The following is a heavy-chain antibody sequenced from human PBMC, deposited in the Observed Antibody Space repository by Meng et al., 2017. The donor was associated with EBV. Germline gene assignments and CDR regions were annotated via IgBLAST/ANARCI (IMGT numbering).Heavy chain of an antibody. J-gene: IGHJ4*02. D-gene: IGHD1-26*01. Sequence: LWWCGGGVVQPGGSLSVSCSAFGYAFRSYALGWVRQAPGKGLEWVSAISGSGGSTYSADSVKGRFTNSRDNSKNTLYLQMNSLRAEDTAVYYCAKVNQLLGGNDYWGQGTLVTVSS. V-gene: IGHV3-23*01. CDR3: AKVNQLLGGNDY. CDR1: GYAFRSYA. CDR2: ISGSGGST.